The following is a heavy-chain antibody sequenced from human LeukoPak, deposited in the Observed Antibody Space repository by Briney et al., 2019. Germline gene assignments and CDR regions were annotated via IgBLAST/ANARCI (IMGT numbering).Heavy chain of an antibody. J-gene: IGHJ4*02. V-gene: IGHV3-23*01. Sequence: GGSLRLSCAASGFTFSSYAMSWVRQAPGKGLEWVSAISGSGGSTYYADSVKGRFTISRDNSKNTLYLHMNSLRAEDTAVYYCASSGYYRLVDYWGQGTLVTASS. CDR1: GFTFSSYA. CDR3: ASSGYYRLVDY. D-gene: IGHD3-22*01. CDR2: ISGSGGST.